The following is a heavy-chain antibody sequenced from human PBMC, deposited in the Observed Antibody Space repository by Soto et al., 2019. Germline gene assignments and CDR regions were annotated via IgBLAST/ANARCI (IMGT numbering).Heavy chain of an antibody. D-gene: IGHD3-10*01. CDR2: IYYSGST. CDR3: ARATKYDYGSGSHHV. Sequence: QVQLQESGPGLVEPSQTLSLTCTVSGGSISSGTYYWSWIRQHPGKGLEWIGYIYYSGSTYYNPSLKTRLTISIDTSKKQFSLKLSSVTAADTGVYSCARATKYDYGSGSHHVWGQGTTVTVSS. V-gene: IGHV4-31*03. J-gene: IGHJ6*02. CDR1: GGSISSGTYY.